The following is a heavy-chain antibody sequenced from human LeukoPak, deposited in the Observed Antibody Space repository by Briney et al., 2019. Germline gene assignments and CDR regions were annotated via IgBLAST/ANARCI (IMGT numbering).Heavy chain of an antibody. D-gene: IGHD1-1*01. V-gene: IGHV1-46*01. CDR2: INPSGGST. J-gene: IGHJ6*03. Sequence: ASVKVSCKASGYTFTSYYMHWVRQAPGQGLEWMGIINPSGGSTSYAQKFQGRVTMTRYMSTSTVYMELSSLRSEDTAVYYCARGRYNWNGPYYYYYYYMDVWGKGTTVTISS. CDR1: GYTFTSYY. CDR3: ARGRYNWNGPYYYYYYYMDV.